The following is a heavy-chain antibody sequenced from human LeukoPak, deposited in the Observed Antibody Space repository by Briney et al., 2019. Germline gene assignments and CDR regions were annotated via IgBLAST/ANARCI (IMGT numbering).Heavy chain of an antibody. V-gene: IGHV4-38-2*02. Sequence: SETLSLTCTVSGYSISSGYYWGWIRQPPGKGLEWIGSIYHSGSTYYNPSLKSRVTISVDTSKNQFSLMLSSVTAADTAVYYCHIGYCSSTSCYSDAFDIWGQGTMVTVSS. J-gene: IGHJ3*02. CDR2: IYHSGST. D-gene: IGHD2-2*01. CDR1: GYSISSGYY. CDR3: HIGYCSSTSCYSDAFDI.